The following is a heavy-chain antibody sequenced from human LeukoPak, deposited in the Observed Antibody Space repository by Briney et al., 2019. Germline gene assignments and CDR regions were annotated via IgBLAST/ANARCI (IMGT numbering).Heavy chain of an antibody. V-gene: IGHV1-2*02. CDR3: ARDRNYCSSTSCYILYYFDY. CDR1: GYTFTGYY. CDR2: VNPNSGGT. J-gene: IGHJ4*02. Sequence: ASVKVSCKASGYTFTGYYMHWVRQAPGQGLEWMGWVNPNSGGTNYAQKFQGRVTMTRDTSISTAYMELSRLRSDDTAVYYCARDRNYCSSTSCYILYYFDYWGQGTLVTVSS. D-gene: IGHD2-2*02.